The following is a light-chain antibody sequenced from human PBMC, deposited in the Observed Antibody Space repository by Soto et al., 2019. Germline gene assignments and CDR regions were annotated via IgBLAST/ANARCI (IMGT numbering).Light chain of an antibody. J-gene: IGKJ5*01. CDR2: DAS. V-gene: IGKV3D-20*02. CDR3: QQSTTWPS. Sequence: EVVLTQSPGTLSLSRGERATLSCRASQSVSGDYLAWYQPRPGKAPRLLIYDASNRATGIPDRLSGGGSGTDFTIPISSLEPEDFAVYYCQQSTTWPSFGQGTRLEIK. CDR1: QSVSGDY.